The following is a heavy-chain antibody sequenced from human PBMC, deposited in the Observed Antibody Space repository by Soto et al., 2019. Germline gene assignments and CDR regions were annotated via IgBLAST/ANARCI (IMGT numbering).Heavy chain of an antibody. V-gene: IGHV1-18*04. CDR2: ISPYNGKT. Sequence: GASVKVSCKASGYTFNNYGISWVRQAPGQGLVWMGWISPYNGKTNYAQTFQGRVTMTSDTSTNTAYMELTSLISGDTAVYYCARDPLHSVYGMEVWGQGTTVTVSS. CDR1: GYTFNNYG. CDR3: ARDPLHSVYGMEV. J-gene: IGHJ6*02. D-gene: IGHD4-4*01.